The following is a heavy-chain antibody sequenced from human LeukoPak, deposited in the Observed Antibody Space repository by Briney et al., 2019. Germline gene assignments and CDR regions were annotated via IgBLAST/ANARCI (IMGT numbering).Heavy chain of an antibody. CDR2: INTNTGNP. CDR1: GYTFTSYA. D-gene: IGHD7-27*01. J-gene: IGHJ4*02. CDR3: AITATGDGLAYYFDY. Sequence: ASVKVSCKASGYTFTSYAMNWVRQAPGQGLEWMGWINTNTGNPTYAQGFTGRFVFSLDTSVSTAYLQISSLKAEDTAVYYCAITATGDGLAYYFDYWGQGTLVTVSS. V-gene: IGHV7-4-1*02.